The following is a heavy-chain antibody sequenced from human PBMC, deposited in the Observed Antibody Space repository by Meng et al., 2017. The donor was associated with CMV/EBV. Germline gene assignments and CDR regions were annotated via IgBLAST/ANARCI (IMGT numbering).Heavy chain of an antibody. J-gene: IGHJ4*02. Sequence: ASVQVSCKASGYTFTGYYMHWLRQAPGHGLEWMGWINPNSGGTNYAQKFQGRVIMTMDTSISTAYMELIRLRSDDTAVYYCSSVLRYFDWSSLGYWGQGTLVTVSS. CDR3: SSVLRYFDWSSLGY. CDR2: INPNSGGT. D-gene: IGHD3-9*01. V-gene: IGHV1-2*02. CDR1: GYTFTGYY.